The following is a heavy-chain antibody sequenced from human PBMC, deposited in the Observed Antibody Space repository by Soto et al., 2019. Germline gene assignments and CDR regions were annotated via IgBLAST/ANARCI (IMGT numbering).Heavy chain of an antibody. CDR1: GGSISSYY. CDR3: ARTRRYYYDSSGYSLDY. CDR2: IYYSGST. Sequence: SETLSLTCTVSGGSISSYYWSWIRQPPGKGLEWIGYIYYSGSTNYNPSLKSRVTISVDTSKNQFSLKLSSVTAADTAVYYCARTRRYYYDSSGYSLDYWGQGTLVTVSS. D-gene: IGHD3-22*01. J-gene: IGHJ4*02. V-gene: IGHV4-59*01.